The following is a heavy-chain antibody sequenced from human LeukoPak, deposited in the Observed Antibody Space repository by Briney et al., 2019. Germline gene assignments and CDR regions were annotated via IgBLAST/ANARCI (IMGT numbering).Heavy chain of an antibody. J-gene: IGHJ4*02. CDR2: INPNSGGT. V-gene: IGHV1-2*02. CDR1: GYTFTGYY. Sequence: ASVKVSCKASGYTFTGYYMHWVRQAPGQGLEWMGWINPNSGGTNYAQKFQGRVTMTRDTSISTAYMELSRLRSDDTAVYYCARVWCSSTSCYPDYWGQGTLVTVSS. D-gene: IGHD2-2*01. CDR3: ARVWCSSTSCYPDY.